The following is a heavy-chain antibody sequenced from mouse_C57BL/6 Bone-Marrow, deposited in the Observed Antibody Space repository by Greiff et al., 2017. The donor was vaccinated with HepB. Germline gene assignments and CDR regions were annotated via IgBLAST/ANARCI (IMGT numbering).Heavy chain of an antibody. CDR3: AREYYYAMDY. CDR2: SRNKANDYTT. Sequence: EVHLVESGGGLVQSGRSLRLSCATSGFTFSDFYMEWVRQAPGKGLEWIAASRNKANDYTTEYSASVKGRFIVSRDTSQSILYLQMNALRAEDTAIYYCAREYYYAMDYWGQGTSVTVSS. J-gene: IGHJ4*01. V-gene: IGHV7-1*01. CDR1: GFTFSDFY.